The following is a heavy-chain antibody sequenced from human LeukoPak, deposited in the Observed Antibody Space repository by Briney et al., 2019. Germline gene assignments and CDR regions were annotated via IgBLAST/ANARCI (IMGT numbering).Heavy chain of an antibody. Sequence: PGGSLRLSCAASGFTFSTYWISWVRQAPGKGLEWVANIKQDGSEKYYVDSVKGRFTISRDNAKNSLYLQMNSLRAEDTAVYYCAGGLGNTGNYFDYWGQGTLVTVSS. J-gene: IGHJ4*02. CDR3: AGGLGNTGNYFDY. CDR2: IKQDGSEK. D-gene: IGHD2-8*02. CDR1: GFTFSTYW. V-gene: IGHV3-7*01.